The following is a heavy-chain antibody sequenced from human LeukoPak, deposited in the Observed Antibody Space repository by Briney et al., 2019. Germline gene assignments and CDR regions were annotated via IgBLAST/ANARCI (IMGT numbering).Heavy chain of an antibody. J-gene: IGHJ4*02. Sequence: GGSLRLSCSVSGFTFSSYTMHWVRQAPGKGLEYVSSININGGRTYYADSVKGRFTISRDNSKNTLYLQMSSLRAEDTAVYYCVKDKWIDHWGQGTLVTISS. CDR2: ININGGRT. CDR3: VKDKWIDH. V-gene: IGHV3-64D*09. D-gene: IGHD2-8*01. CDR1: GFTFSSYT.